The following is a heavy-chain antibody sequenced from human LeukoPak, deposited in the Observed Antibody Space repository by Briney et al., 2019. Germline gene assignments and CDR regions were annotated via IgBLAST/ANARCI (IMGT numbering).Heavy chain of an antibody. CDR1: GFTFRDYA. CDR2: FSAGGNRT. J-gene: IGHJ4*02. D-gene: IGHD2/OR15-2a*01. Sequence: PGGSLRLSCAASGFTFRDYAMTWVRQAPGNGPEWVSTFSAGGNRTYYADSVKGRFIITRDNSKNTLYLQMNSLRAEDTAVYYCAKVLSKIYIYGPFDYWGQGSLVTVSS. V-gene: IGHV3-23*01. CDR3: AKVLSKIYIYGPFDY.